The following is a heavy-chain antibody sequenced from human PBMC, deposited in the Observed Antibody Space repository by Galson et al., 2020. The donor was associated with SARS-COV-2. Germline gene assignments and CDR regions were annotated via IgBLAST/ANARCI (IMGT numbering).Heavy chain of an antibody. Sequence: GGSLRLSCSASDFTFKAYEMNWVRQAPGKGLEWLSYISSNGNTKYYADSLKGRFTISRDNAKDTLYLQMTNLRVEDTAVYFCARVMATAGTSPSFYYYYYMDAWGKGTTVTVTS. D-gene: IGHD5-18*01. CDR3: ARVMATAGTSPSFYYYYYMDA. J-gene: IGHJ6*03. CDR1: DFTFKAYE. CDR2: ISSNGNTK. V-gene: IGHV3-48*03.